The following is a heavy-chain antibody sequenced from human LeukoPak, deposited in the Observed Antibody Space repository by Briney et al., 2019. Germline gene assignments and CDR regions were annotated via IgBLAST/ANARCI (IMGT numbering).Heavy chain of an antibody. Sequence: GGSLRLSCAASGLTVSSKHMSWVRQAPGKGLEWVSCIYSGGTTNYAESVEGRFTISTDNTKNTLHLQMNSLRAEDTAVYYCAARDCSYTYCYAGVFDYWGQGILVTVSS. D-gene: IGHD3-16*01. CDR2: IYSGGTT. CDR1: GLTVSSKH. CDR3: AARDCSYTYCYAGVFDY. V-gene: IGHV3-53*01. J-gene: IGHJ4*02.